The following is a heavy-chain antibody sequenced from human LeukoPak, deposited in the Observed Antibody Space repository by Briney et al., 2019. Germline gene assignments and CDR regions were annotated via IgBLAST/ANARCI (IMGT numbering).Heavy chain of an antibody. Sequence: KPPETLSLTCTGSGGSISGYYWTLPRQPPGQGLEWIGNIHYSGSTEYNASLRSRVTISVDTSKNQYSLKLSSVTAADTAVYYCARVRSGSYYRGIFDYWGQGTLVTVSS. CDR1: GGSISGYY. J-gene: IGHJ4*02. CDR2: IHYSGST. D-gene: IGHD3-10*01. CDR3: ARVRSGSYYRGIFDY. V-gene: IGHV4-59*01.